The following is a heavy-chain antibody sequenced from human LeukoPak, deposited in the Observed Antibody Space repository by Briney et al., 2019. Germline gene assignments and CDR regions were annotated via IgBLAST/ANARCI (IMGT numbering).Heavy chain of an antibody. CDR1: GFTFSSYW. J-gene: IGHJ4*02. CDR3: ARYGQLGD. D-gene: IGHD6-6*01. Sequence: SGGSLRLSCVISGFTFSSYWMSWVRQAPGKGLEWVALIKQDGSEKYYVDSVKGRFTMSRDNAESSLYLQMNSLRVEDTAMYYCARYGQLGDWGRGTLVTVSS. CDR2: IKQDGSEK. V-gene: IGHV3-7*03.